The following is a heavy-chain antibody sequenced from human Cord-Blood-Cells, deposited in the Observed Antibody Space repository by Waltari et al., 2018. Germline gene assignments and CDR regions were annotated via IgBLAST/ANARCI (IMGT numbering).Heavy chain of an antibody. CDR3: ARTTHYDFWSGYLFDL. D-gene: IGHD3-3*01. Sequence: QVQLQESGPGLVKPSETLSLTCTVSGGSTSSHYWSWIRQPPGKGLEWIGYIYYSGSTNYNPSLKSRVTISVDTSKNQFSLKLSSVTAADTAVYYCARTTHYDFWSGYLFDLWGRGTLVTVSS. CDR1: GGSTSSHY. V-gene: IGHV4-59*11. J-gene: IGHJ2*01. CDR2: IYYSGST.